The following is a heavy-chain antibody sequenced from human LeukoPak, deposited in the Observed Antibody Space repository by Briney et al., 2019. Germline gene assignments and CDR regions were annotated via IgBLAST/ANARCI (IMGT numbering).Heavy chain of an antibody. V-gene: IGHV3-74*01. CDR1: GFTFSSYW. CDR2: INSDGSTT. Sequence: PGGSLRLSCGASGFTFSSYWMHWVRQAPGKGLVWISRINSDGSTTSYADSVKGRFTISRDNAKNTLYLQMNSLRAEDTAVYYCVKAPMVVVLGSFGYFDYWGQGTLVTVSS. D-gene: IGHD3-22*01. CDR3: VKAPMVVVLGSFGYFDY. J-gene: IGHJ4*02.